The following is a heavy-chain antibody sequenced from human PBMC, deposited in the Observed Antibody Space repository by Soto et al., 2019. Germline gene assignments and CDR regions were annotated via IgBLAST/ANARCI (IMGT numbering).Heavy chain of an antibody. CDR1: GGSFSGYY. J-gene: IGHJ4*02. D-gene: IGHD6-13*01. CDR2: INHSGST. CDR3: ARGSSWPVY. Sequence: PSDTLSLTCAVYGGSFSGYYWSWIRQPPGKGLEWIGEINHSGSTNYNPSLKSRVTISVDTSKNQFSLKLSSVTAADTAVYYCARGSSWPVYWGQGTLVTVSS. V-gene: IGHV4-34*01.